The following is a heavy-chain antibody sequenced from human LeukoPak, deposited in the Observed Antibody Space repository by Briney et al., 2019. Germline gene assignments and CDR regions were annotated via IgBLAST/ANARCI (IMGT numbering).Heavy chain of an antibody. J-gene: IGHJ6*03. V-gene: IGHV1-18*01. CDR1: GYTFTSYG. Sequence: ASVKVSCKASGYTFTSYGISWVRQAPGQGLEWMGWISAYNSNTNYAQKLQGRVTMTTDTSTSTAYMELRSLRSDDTAVYYCARDRASGEYYYYYYMDVWGKGTTVTVSS. CDR3: ARDRASGEYYYYYYMDV. CDR2: ISAYNSNT. D-gene: IGHD2-15*01.